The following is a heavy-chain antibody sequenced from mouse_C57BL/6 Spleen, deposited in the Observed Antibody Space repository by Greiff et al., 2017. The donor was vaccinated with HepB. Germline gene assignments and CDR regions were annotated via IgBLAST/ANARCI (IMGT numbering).Heavy chain of an antibody. CDR1: GYTFTSYW. V-gene: IGHV1-72*01. CDR2: IDPNSGGT. CDR3: ARSEDYYYYYAMDY. J-gene: IGHJ4*01. Sequence: QVQLKQPGAELVKPGASVKLSCKASGYTFTSYWMHWVKQRPGRGLEWIGRIDPNSGGTKYNEKFKSKATLTVDKPSSTAYMQLSSLTSEDSAVYYCARSEDYYYYYAMDYWGQGTSVTVSS. D-gene: IGHD2-4*01.